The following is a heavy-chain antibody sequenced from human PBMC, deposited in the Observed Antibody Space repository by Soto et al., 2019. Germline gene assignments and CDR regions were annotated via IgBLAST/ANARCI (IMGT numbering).Heavy chain of an antibody. Sequence: GGSLRLSCAASGFTFSSYWMSWVRQAPGKGLEWVANIKQDGSQKWYVDFVKGRFTISRDNAKNSVSLHMNSLGVEDTGLYYCTTDLNWSGTWGQGTMVTVSS. V-gene: IGHV3-7*01. D-gene: IGHD3-3*01. J-gene: IGHJ5*01. CDR2: IKQDGSQK. CDR1: GFTFSSYW. CDR3: TTDLNWSGT.